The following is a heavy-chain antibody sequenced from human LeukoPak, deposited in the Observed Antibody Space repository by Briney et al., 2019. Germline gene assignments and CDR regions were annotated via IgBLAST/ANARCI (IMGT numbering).Heavy chain of an antibody. V-gene: IGHV3-21*01. CDR2: ISTSSSYI. CDR3: ARDALDCSSTACQIEY. Sequence: GGSLRLSCAASGFTFSTYSMNWVRQAPGRGLEWVSFISTSSSYIYYADSVKGRFTISRDNAKNSLYLQMNSLRAEDTAVYYCARDALDCSSTACQIEYWGQGTLVTVSS. D-gene: IGHD2-2*01. CDR1: GFTFSTYS. J-gene: IGHJ4*02.